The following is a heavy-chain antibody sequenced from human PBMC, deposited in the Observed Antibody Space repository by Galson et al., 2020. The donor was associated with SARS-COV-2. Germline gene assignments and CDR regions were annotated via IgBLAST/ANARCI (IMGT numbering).Heavy chain of an antibody. Sequence: GGSLRLSCAASGFTFDDYAMHWVRQAPGKGLEWVSGISWNSGSIGYADSVKGRFTISRDNAKNSLYLQMNSLRAEDTALYYCAKDFEYQLLGFDYWGQGTLVTVSS. CDR3: AKDFEYQLLGFDY. D-gene: IGHD2-2*01. CDR2: ISWNSGSI. CDR1: GFTFDDYA. J-gene: IGHJ4*02. V-gene: IGHV3-9*01.